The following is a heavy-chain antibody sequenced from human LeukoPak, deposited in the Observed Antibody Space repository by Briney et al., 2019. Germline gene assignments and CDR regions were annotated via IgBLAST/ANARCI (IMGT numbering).Heavy chain of an antibody. D-gene: IGHD3-22*01. CDR3: ARDRSGDSSGYYLGYFDY. Sequence: GGSLRLSCAASGFTFSSYGMHWVRQAPGKGLEWVAVIWYDGSNKYYADSVKGRFTISRDNSKNTLYLQMNSLRAEDTAVYYCARDRSGDSSGYYLGYFDYWGQGTLVTVSS. J-gene: IGHJ4*02. CDR1: GFTFSSYG. CDR2: IWYDGSNK. V-gene: IGHV3-33*01.